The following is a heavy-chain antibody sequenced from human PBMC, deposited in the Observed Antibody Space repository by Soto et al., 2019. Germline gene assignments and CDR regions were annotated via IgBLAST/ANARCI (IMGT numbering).Heavy chain of an antibody. Sequence: ASVKVSCKASGGTFSSYAISWVRQAPGQGLEWMGGIIPIFGTANYAQKFQGRVTITADESTSTAYMELSSRRSEDTAVYYCARDSYGFNWFDPWGQGTLVTVSS. CDR3: ARDSYGFNWFDP. D-gene: IGHD5-18*01. CDR1: GGTFSSYA. J-gene: IGHJ5*02. CDR2: IIPIFGTA. V-gene: IGHV1-69*13.